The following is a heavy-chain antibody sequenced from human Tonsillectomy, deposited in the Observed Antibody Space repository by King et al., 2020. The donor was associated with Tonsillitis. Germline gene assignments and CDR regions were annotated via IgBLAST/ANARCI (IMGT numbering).Heavy chain of an antibody. CDR2: ISYDGNKK. J-gene: IGHJ4*02. CDR1: GFTFNHYG. D-gene: IGHD3-10*01. Sequence: VQLVQSGGGVVQPGRSLRLSCAASGFTFNHYGMSWVRQAPGKGLEWVTIISYDGNKKYYADSVKGRFTISRDNSKKTLYLQMNSLRSEDTAVYYCAKSSANYSFHYWGQGTLVTVSS. CDR3: AKSSANYSFHY. V-gene: IGHV3-30*18.